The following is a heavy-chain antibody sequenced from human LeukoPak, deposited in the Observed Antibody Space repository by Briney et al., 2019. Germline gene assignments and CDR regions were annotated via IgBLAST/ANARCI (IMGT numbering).Heavy chain of an antibody. Sequence: GGSPRLSCAASGFTFSSYGMHWVRQAPGKGLEWVAFIRYDGSNKYYADSVKGRFTISRDNSKNTLYLQMNSLRAEDTAVYYCAKERTYYYGSGSYYNWAFDIWGQGTMVTVSS. V-gene: IGHV3-30*02. J-gene: IGHJ3*02. CDR2: IRYDGSNK. CDR3: AKERTYYYGSGSYYNWAFDI. D-gene: IGHD3-10*01. CDR1: GFTFSSYG.